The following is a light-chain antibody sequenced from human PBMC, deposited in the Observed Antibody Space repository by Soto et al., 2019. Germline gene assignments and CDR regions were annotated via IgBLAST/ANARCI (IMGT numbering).Light chain of an antibody. V-gene: IGKV3-20*01. CDR1: QSISSSY. J-gene: IGKJ2*01. Sequence: DIVLTQSPGTLSLSPGERATLSCRASQSISSSYLAWYQQKPGQAPRLLIYGASSRATGIPDRFSGSGSGADFPLTISRLEPEDFAVYYCQQYGSSPPYTFGQGTKREIK. CDR2: GAS. CDR3: QQYGSSPPYT.